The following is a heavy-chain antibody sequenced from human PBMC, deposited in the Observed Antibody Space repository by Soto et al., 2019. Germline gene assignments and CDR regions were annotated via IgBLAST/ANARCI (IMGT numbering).Heavy chain of an antibody. CDR3: ARGSGSYSNWFDP. V-gene: IGHV4-59*01. CDR1: GGSISSYY. D-gene: IGHD1-26*01. CDR2: IYYSGTT. Sequence: TSETLSLTCTVSGGSISSYYWSWIRQPPGKGLEWIGYIYYSGTTNYNPSLKSRVTISVDTSKNQFSLKLSSVTAADTALYYCARGSGSYSNWFDPWGQGTLVTVSS. J-gene: IGHJ5*02.